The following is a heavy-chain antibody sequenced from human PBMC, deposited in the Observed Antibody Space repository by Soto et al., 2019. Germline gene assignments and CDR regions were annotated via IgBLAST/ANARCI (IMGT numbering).Heavy chain of an antibody. J-gene: IGHJ5*02. CDR3: ARVKFWVNWFDP. V-gene: IGHV3-48*02. Sequence: PGGSLRLSCAASGFTFSSYSMNWVRQAPGKGLEWVSYISSSSSTIYYADSVKGRFTISRDNAKNSLYLQMNSLRDEDTAVYYCARVKFWVNWFDPWGQGTLVTAPQ. CDR1: GFTFSSYS. CDR2: ISSSSSTI. D-gene: IGHD6-13*01.